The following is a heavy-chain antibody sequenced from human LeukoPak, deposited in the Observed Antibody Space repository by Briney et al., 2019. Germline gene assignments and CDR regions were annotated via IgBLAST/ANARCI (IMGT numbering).Heavy chain of an antibody. D-gene: IGHD2-2*01. Sequence: ASVKVSCKASGYTFTSYDINWVRQATGQGLEWMGWMNPNSGNTGYAQKFQGRVTITRNTSISTAYMELSSLRSEDTAVYYCAKFKRPGDIVVVPAAAGLDYWGQGTLVTVSS. CDR2: MNPNSGNT. J-gene: IGHJ4*02. V-gene: IGHV1-8*01. CDR3: AKFKRPGDIVVVPAAAGLDY. CDR1: GYTFTSYD.